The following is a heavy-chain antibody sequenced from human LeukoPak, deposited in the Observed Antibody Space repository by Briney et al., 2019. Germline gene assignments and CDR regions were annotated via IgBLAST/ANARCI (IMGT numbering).Heavy chain of an antibody. CDR2: ISSNGGST. V-gene: IGHV3-64*01. J-gene: IGHJ3*02. CDR3: ARSGQSDAFDI. Sequence: GGSLRLPCAASGFTFSSYAMHWVRQAPGKGLEYVSAISSNGGSTYYANSVKGRFTISRDNSKNTLYLQMGSLRAEDMAVYYCARSGQSDAFDIWGQGTMVTVSS. CDR1: GFTFSSYA.